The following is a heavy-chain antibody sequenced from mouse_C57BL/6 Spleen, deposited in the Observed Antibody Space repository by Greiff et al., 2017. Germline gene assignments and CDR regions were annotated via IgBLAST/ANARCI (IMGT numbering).Heavy chain of an antibody. J-gene: IGHJ2*01. Sequence: VQLQQSGPELVKPGASVKISCKASGYTFTDYYMNWVKQSHGKSLEWIGDINPNNGGTSYNQKFKGKGTLTVDKSSSTAYMELRSLTSEYSAVYYYARLDGSILWGQGTTLTVSS. CDR2: INPNNGGT. V-gene: IGHV1-26*01. CDR3: ARLDGSIL. D-gene: IGHD1-1*01. CDR1: GYTFTDYY.